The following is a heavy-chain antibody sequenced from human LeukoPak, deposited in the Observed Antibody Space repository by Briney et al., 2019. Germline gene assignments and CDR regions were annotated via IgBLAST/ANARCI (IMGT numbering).Heavy chain of an antibody. CDR2: INTNTGNP. CDR1: GYTFTSYA. D-gene: IGHD3-16*01. CDR3: ARDRGNYDYVHHYYYYYGMDV. Sequence: GASVKVSCKASGYTFTSYAMNWVRQAPGQGLEWMGWINTNTGNPTYAQGFTGRFVFSLDTSVSTAYLQISSLKAEDTAVYYCARDRGNYDYVHHYYYYYGMDVWGQGTTVTVSS. V-gene: IGHV7-4-1*02. J-gene: IGHJ6*02.